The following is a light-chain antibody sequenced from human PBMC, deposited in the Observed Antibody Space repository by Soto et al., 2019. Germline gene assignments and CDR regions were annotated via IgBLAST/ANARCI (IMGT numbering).Light chain of an antibody. CDR1: RDIDNY. CDR2: AAS. Sequence: IQMTQSPSSLSASVGDRVTITCQASRDIDNYLNWYQQKPGKAPHLLIYAASNMETGVPLRFSGSRAGSHFTLTISSLQPEDIGTYYCHQYDNRPFPFDQGTQLQSK. CDR3: HQYDNRPFP. V-gene: IGKV1-33*01. J-gene: IGKJ2*01.